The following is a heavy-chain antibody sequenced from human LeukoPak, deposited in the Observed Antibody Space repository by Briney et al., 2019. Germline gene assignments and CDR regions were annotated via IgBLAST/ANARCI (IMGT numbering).Heavy chain of an antibody. CDR3: ARHGIAAAGTYFDY. CDR2: IYYSGTT. V-gene: IGHV4-39*01. CDR1: GDSISSSTYY. J-gene: IGHJ4*02. Sequence: SETLSLTCTVSGDSISSSTYYWGWIRQPPGKGLEWIGCIYYSGTTYYNPSLKSRVTISVDTSKNQFSLRLSSVTAAGTAVYYCARHGIAAAGTYFDYWGQGTLVTVSS. D-gene: IGHD6-13*01.